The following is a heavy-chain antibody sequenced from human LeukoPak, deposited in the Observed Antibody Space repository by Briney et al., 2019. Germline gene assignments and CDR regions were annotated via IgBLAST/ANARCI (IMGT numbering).Heavy chain of an antibody. V-gene: IGHV3-11*01. Sequence: GGSLRLSCAASGFTFSDYYMSWIRQAPGKGLEWVSYISSSASTIYYADSVKGRFTISRDNAKNSLYLQMNSLRAEDTAVYYCARDHTYYYDSSGYYWGQGTLVTVSS. CDR1: GFTFSDYY. J-gene: IGHJ4*02. D-gene: IGHD3-22*01. CDR3: ARDHTYYYDSSGYY. CDR2: ISSSASTI.